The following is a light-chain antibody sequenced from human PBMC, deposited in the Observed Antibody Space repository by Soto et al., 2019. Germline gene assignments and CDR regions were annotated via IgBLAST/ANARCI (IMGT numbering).Light chain of an antibody. CDR2: GAS. CDR3: QQRSNWPPGFT. Sequence: IVLTQSPGTLSLSPGERATLSCRASQSVSSSYLAWYQQKPGQAPRLLIYGASSRATGIPARFSGSGSGTDFTLTISSLEPEDFALYYCQQRSNWPPGFTFGPGTKVDIK. V-gene: IGKV3D-20*02. CDR1: QSVSSSY. J-gene: IGKJ3*01.